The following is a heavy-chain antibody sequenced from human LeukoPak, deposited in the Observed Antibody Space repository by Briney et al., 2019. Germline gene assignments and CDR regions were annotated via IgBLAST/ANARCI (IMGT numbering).Heavy chain of an antibody. CDR3: AKESPPGQAYFDN. Sequence: TGGSLRLSCAASGFTFSSYAMSWVRQAPGKRLEWVSDITGGGASTYYADSGRGRFTISRDSSKNTLYLQMNSLTAGDTAVYYCAKESPPGQAYFDNWGQGTLVTVSS. J-gene: IGHJ4*02. V-gene: IGHV3-23*01. CDR1: GFTFSSYA. CDR2: ITGGGAST.